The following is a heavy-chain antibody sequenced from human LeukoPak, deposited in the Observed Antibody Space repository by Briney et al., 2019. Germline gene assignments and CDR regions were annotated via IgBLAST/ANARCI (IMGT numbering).Heavy chain of an antibody. CDR3: ARGSTSIGD. D-gene: IGHD2-2*01. V-gene: IGHV3-30-3*01. Sequence: GGSLRLSCAASGFPFSSYAMHWVRQAPGKGLEWVAVISYDGSNKYYADSVKGRFTISRDNSKNTLYLQMNSLRAEDTAVYYCARGSTSIGDWGQGTLVTVSS. CDR2: ISYDGSNK. J-gene: IGHJ4*02. CDR1: GFPFSSYA.